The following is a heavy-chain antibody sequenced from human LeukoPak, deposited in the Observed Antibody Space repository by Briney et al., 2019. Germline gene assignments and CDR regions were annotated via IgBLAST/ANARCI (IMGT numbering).Heavy chain of an antibody. CDR3: ARVGYSGWNLEY. J-gene: IGHJ4*02. D-gene: IGHD5-12*01. CDR2: INQGGSVK. V-gene: IGHV3-7*01. CDR1: GFTLRSYW. Sequence: GGSLRLSCAASGFTLRSYWMSWVRQAPGKGLEWVANINQGGSVKYYVDSVKGRFTISRDDAKNSLYVQMNSLRDDDTAVYYCARVGYSGWNLEYWGQGTLVSVSS.